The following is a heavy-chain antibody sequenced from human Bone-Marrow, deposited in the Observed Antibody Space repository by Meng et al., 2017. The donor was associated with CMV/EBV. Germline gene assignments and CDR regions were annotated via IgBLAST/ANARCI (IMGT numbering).Heavy chain of an antibody. D-gene: IGHD6-13*01. CDR2: SNPENSQT. Sequence: YTFASAGMQWVRQGHGQRSEWLGWSNPENSQTQYSQKFQDRVTITRDTSANTTYMELSGLRSEDTAVVYCARGAGSRSPVYNWFYPWGQGTLVTVSS. CDR1: YTFASAG. CDR3: ARGAGSRSPVYNWFYP. V-gene: IGHV1-3*01. J-gene: IGHJ5*02.